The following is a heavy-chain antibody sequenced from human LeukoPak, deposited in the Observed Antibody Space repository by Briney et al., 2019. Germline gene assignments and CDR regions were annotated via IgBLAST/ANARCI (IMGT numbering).Heavy chain of an antibody. CDR2: IIPIFGTA. J-gene: IGHJ5*02. CDR3: ARDVEMWNWFDP. Sequence: ASVKVSCKASGGTFSSYAISWVRQAPGQGLEWMGRIIPIFGTANYAQKFQGRVTITTDESTSTAYIELSSLRSEDTAVYYCARDVEMWNWFDPWGQGTLVTVSS. D-gene: IGHD5-24*01. CDR1: GGTFSSYA. V-gene: IGHV1-69*05.